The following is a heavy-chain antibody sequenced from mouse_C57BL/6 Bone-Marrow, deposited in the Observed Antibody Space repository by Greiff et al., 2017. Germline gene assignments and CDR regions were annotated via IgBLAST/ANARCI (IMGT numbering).Heavy chain of an antibody. J-gene: IGHJ2*01. V-gene: IGHV14-4*01. Sequence: EVQLQQSGAELVRPGASVKLSCTASGFNIQDDYIHWVKQRPEQGLEWIGWIDPEIGDTESASKFQGKATITSDTSSNTAYLQLSSLTSEDTAVYYCSSFAGNYFDFWGQGTPLTVAS. D-gene: IGHD1-1*02. CDR1: GFNIQDDY. CDR3: SSFAGNYFDF. CDR2: IDPEIGDT.